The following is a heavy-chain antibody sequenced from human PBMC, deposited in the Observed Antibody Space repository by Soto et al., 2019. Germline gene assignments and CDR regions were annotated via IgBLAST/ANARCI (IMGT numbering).Heavy chain of an antibody. V-gene: IGHV1-18*01. J-gene: IGHJ6*02. D-gene: IGHD1-26*01. CDR1: GYTFTTSG. CDR3: ARHGSWPYYEDGLDV. Sequence: QVQLVQSGPEVRKPGASVKVSCEASGYTFTTSGISWVRQVPGQGLEWMGWISTYNGDTNSAQNFQGRVLMTADTPXXTAYMESMSLKSDHTAVYYCARHGSWPYYEDGLDVWGQGTTVTVSS. CDR2: ISTYNGDT.